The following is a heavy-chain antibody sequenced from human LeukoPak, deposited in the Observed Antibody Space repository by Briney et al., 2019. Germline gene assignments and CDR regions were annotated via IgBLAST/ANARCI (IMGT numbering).Heavy chain of an antibody. Sequence: VKVXXXXSGGSFSSYAISWXRQAPGQGLEXMGXIIPILGIANYAQKFKGRVTITADKSTSTAYMELSSLRSEDTAVYYCARVGISTYYYDSSGYYPFDYWGQGTLVTVSS. CDR2: IIPILGIA. CDR1: GGSFSSYA. J-gene: IGHJ4*02. D-gene: IGHD3-22*01. CDR3: ARVGISTYYYDSSGYYPFDY. V-gene: IGHV1-69*10.